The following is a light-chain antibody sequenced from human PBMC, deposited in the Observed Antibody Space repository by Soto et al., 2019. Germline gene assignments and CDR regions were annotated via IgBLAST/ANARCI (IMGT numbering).Light chain of an antibody. V-gene: IGLV2-8*01. J-gene: IGLJ2*01. CDR3: TSYAGSNNWI. CDR2: EVS. CDR1: SGDVGTYKY. Sequence: QSALTQPPSASGSPGQSVTISCTGTSGDVGTYKYVSWYQQHPGQAPKLIIYEVSKRPSGVPDRFSGSKSGNTASLTVSGLQVEDEADYYCTSYAGSNNWIFGGGTKLTVL.